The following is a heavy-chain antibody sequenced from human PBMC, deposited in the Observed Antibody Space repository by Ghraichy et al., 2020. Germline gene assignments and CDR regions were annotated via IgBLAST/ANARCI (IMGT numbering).Heavy chain of an antibody. CDR2: INHSGST. CDR1: GGSFSGYY. V-gene: IGHV4-34*01. D-gene: IGHD3-22*01. CDR3: ARTSFSSGYYPRYFQH. J-gene: IGHJ1*01. Sequence: SETLSLTCAVYGGSFSGYYWSWIRQPPGKGLEWIGEINHSGSTNYNPSLKSRVTISVDTSKNQFSLKLSSVTAADTAVYYCARTSFSSGYYPRYFQHWGQGTLVTVSS.